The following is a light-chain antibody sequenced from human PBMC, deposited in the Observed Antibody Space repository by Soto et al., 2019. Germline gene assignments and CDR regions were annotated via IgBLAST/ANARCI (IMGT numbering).Light chain of an antibody. CDR2: AAS. V-gene: IGKV1-6*01. CDR1: QGIRND. CDR3: LQDYNSLRT. Sequence: AIQMTQSPSSLSASVGDRVTITCRASQGIRNDLGWYQQKPGKAPKLLIYAASSLQSGVASRFSGSGSVTDFTLTISSLQPEDVATYYCLQDYNSLRTFGQGTMVEVK. J-gene: IGKJ1*01.